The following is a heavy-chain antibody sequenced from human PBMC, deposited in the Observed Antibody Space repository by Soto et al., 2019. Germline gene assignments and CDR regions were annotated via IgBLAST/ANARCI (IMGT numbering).Heavy chain of an antibody. J-gene: IGHJ4*02. CDR2: TVLISGIE. V-gene: IGHV1-69*01. CDR3: AGTYDTSGYYPYYFED. D-gene: IGHD3-22*01. Sequence: QVQLVQSGAEVKKPGSSVRVSCEASGGTFIDYAFSWVRQAPGQGLEWMGGTVLISGIEDYAEKFQGRITITADASTRTAYMEQTSLRSEDTAVYYCAGTYDTSGYYPYYFEDWGQGTLVTVSS. CDR1: GGTFIDYA.